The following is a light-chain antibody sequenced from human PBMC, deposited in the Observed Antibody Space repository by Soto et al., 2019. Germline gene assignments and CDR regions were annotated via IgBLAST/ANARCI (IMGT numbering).Light chain of an antibody. V-gene: IGLV1-47*01. J-gene: IGLJ2*01. CDR2: RNN. CDR1: SSNIGSYF. Sequence: QSVLTQPPSASGTPGQRVTISCSGSSSNIGSYFVYWYQQLPGTAPKLLIYRNNQRPSGVPDRFSDSKSGTSASLAISGLRSEDEADYYCAAWDDSLSGVVFGGGTKLTVL. CDR3: AAWDDSLSGVV.